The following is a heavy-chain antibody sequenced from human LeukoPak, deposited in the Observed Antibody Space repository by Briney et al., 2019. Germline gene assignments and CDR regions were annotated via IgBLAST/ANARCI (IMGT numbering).Heavy chain of an antibody. V-gene: IGHV1-46*01. CDR1: GYTFTIHY. CDR2: INPRGSST. D-gene: IGHD3-16*02. J-gene: IGHJ5*02. CDR3: ARDNSVGDIAWWFDP. Sequence: ASVKVSCKASGYTFTIHYMHWVRQAPGQGLELMGLINPRGSSTLYAQKFLGRVTMTRDMSTTTDYMELSSLRSEDTAVYYCARDNSVGDIAWWFDPWGQGTLVTVSS.